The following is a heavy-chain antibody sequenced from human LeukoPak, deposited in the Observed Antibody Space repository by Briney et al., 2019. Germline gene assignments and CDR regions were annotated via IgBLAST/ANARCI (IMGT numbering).Heavy chain of an antibody. CDR1: GFSFSMYS. CDR3: TRGYYRVDF. D-gene: IGHD2-15*01. Sequence: GGSLRLSCAPSGFSFSMYSMNWVRQAPGKGLEWVSHISGGSPVIDYADSVKGRFIISRENAKNSLYLQMNSLRAEDTAVYYCTRGYYRVDFWGQGTLVTVSS. CDR2: ISGGSPVI. V-gene: IGHV3-48*01. J-gene: IGHJ4*02.